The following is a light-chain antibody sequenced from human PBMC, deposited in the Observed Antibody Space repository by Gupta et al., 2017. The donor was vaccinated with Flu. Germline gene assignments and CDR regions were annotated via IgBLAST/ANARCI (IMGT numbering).Light chain of an antibody. CDR3: QSYDRFWV. CDR1: SSNIGAGYD. V-gene: IGLV1-40*01. Sequence: SVLTQPPSVSGAPGQRVTISCTGSSSNIGAGYDVHWYQQLPGAAPKLLIYGNTNRPSGAPDRFSGSKSGTSASLAITGLQAEDEADYYCQSYDRFWVFGGGTKLTVL. CDR2: GNT. J-gene: IGLJ3*02.